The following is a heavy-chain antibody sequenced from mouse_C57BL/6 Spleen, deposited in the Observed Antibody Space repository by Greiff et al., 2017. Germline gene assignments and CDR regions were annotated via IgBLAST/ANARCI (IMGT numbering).Heavy chain of an antibody. CDR2: IDPEDGET. J-gene: IGHJ1*03. D-gene: IGHD2-3*01. V-gene: IGHV14-2*01. CDR3: ARSDGSRYFDV. Sequence: VQLKESGAELVKPGASVKLSCTASGFNIKDYYMHWVKQRTEQGLEWIGRIDPEDGETKYAPKFQGKATITADTSSNTAYLPLRSLTSEDTSVYYCARSDGSRYFDVWGTGTTVTVSS. CDR1: GFNIKDYY.